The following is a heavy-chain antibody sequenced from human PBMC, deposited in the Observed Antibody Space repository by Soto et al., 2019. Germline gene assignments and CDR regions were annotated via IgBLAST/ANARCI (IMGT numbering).Heavy chain of an antibody. CDR3: ARAGPNYYGSGSYSNPLDY. CDR2: IYYSGST. Sequence: SETLSLTCTVSGGSISSGGYYWSWIRQHPGKGLEWIGYIYYSGSTYYNPSLKSQVTISVDTSKNQFSLKLSSVTAADTAVYYCARAGPNYYGSGSYSNPLDYWGQGTLVTVSS. J-gene: IGHJ4*02. D-gene: IGHD3-10*01. CDR1: GGSISSGGYY. V-gene: IGHV4-31*01.